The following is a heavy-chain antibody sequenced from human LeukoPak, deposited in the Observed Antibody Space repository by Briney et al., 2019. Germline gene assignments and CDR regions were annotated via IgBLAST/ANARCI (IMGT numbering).Heavy chain of an antibody. J-gene: IGHJ4*02. D-gene: IGHD6-19*01. Sequence: GGSLRLPCAASGFSFSDYNMHWVRQAPGKRLEWMAVISYNGINEYYADSVKGRFTISRDNSKSTLLLQMNSLRAEDTAVYYCAKVRWDNSGWYYLDSWGQGTLVTVSS. CDR1: GFSFSDYN. V-gene: IGHV3-30*18. CDR2: ISYNGINE. CDR3: AKVRWDNSGWYYLDS.